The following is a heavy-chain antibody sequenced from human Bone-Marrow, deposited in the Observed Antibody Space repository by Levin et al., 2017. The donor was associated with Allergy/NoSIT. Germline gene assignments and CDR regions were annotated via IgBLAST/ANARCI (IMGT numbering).Heavy chain of an antibody. V-gene: IGHV4-38-2*01. CDR2: IYRSGNT. D-gene: IGHD3-10*01. CDR3: ARVQGSGVGSYYDY. Sequence: PSETLSLTCAVSGFSISSGHYWGWIRQPPGKGLEWIGNIYRSGNTYIHPSLKSRVTISVDTPKNQFSLNLSFVTAADTAVYHCARVQGSGVGSYYDYWGQGILVRVSS. J-gene: IGHJ4*02. CDR1: GFSISSGHY.